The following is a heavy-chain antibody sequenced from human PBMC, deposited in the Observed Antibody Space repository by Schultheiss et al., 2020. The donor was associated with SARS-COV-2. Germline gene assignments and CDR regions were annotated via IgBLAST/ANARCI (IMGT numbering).Heavy chain of an antibody. CDR2: ISSSGSTI. D-gene: IGHD1-20*01. Sequence: GGSLRLSCAASGFTFSSYGMHWVRQAPGKGLEWVSYISSSGSTIYYADSVKGRFTISRDNTKNSVYLQMNSLRVDDTAIYYCAKGDDNWSRNLFDPWGQGTLVTVSS. CDR3: AKGDDNWSRNLFDP. V-gene: IGHV3-48*04. CDR1: GFTFSSYG. J-gene: IGHJ5*02.